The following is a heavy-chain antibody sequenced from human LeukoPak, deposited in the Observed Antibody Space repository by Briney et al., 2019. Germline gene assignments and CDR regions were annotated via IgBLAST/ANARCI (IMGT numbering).Heavy chain of an antibody. V-gene: IGHV3-48*02. Sequence: GGPLRLSCAASGFTFSSYSMNWVRQAPGKGLEWVSYISGSDNTIYYADSVKGRFTISRDNARNSLYLQMNSLRDEDTAVYYCARVHRGYSFGRLDYWGQGTLVTVSS. CDR1: GFTFSSYS. J-gene: IGHJ4*02. CDR3: ARVHRGYSFGRLDY. D-gene: IGHD5-12*01. CDR2: ISGSDNTI.